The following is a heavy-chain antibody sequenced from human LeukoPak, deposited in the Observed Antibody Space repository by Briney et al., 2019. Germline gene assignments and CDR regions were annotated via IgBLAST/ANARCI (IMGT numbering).Heavy chain of an antibody. V-gene: IGHV3-7*01. Sequence: GGSLRLSCAASGFTFSDYWMSWMRQAPGKGLEWVANIRYDGDEEYYVDSVKGRFTISRDNAKNSLYLQLNSLRVEDTAVYYCKSGGAAPGSFDNWGQGTLVTVSP. CDR3: KSGGAAPGSFDN. CDR1: GFTFSDYW. D-gene: IGHD6-13*01. J-gene: IGHJ4*02. CDR2: IRYDGDEE.